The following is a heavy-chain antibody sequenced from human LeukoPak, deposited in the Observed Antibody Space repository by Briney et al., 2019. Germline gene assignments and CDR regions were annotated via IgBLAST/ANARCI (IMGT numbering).Heavy chain of an antibody. J-gene: IGHJ4*02. CDR3: AKDVVRGVMWYFDY. Sequence: PGGSLRLSCAASGFTVSGNYMSWVRQAPGEGLEWVSLIYSGSNTYYADSVKGRFTISRDNSKNTLYLQMNSLRAEDTAVYYCAKDVVRGVMWYFDYWGQGTLVTVSS. V-gene: IGHV3-53*01. CDR2: IYSGSNT. CDR1: GFTVSGNY. D-gene: IGHD3-10*01.